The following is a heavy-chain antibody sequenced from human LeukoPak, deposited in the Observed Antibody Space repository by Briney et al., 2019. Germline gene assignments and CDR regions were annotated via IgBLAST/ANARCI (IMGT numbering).Heavy chain of an antibody. J-gene: IGHJ4*02. CDR1: GYTFTSYA. D-gene: IGHD2/OR15-2a*01. V-gene: IGHV1-18*01. Sequence: ASVKVSCKASGYTFTSYAMHWVRQAPGQGLEWMGWISAYNGNTNYAQKLQGRVTMTTDTSTSTAYMELRSLRSDDTAVYYCARDQEGGENTDDYWGQGTLVTVSS. CDR2: ISAYNGNT. CDR3: ARDQEGGENTDDY.